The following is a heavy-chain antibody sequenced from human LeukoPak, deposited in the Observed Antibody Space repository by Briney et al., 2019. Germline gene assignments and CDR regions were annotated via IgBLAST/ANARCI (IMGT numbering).Heavy chain of an antibody. V-gene: IGHV1-2*02. J-gene: IGHJ4*02. Sequence: ASVKVSCKASGYTFTGYYMHWVRQAPGQGLEWMGWINPNSGGTNYAQKFQGRVTMTRDTSISTAYMELSRLRSDGTAVYYCASLYYGDTHFDYWGQGTLVTVSS. CDR3: ASLYYGDTHFDY. CDR2: INPNSGGT. D-gene: IGHD4-17*01. CDR1: GYTFTGYY.